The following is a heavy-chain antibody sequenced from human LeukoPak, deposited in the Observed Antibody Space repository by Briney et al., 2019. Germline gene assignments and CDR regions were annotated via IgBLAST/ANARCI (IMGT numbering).Heavy chain of an antibody. CDR2: ISAYNGNT. Sequence: AASVKVSCKASGYTFTSYGISWVRQAPGQGLEWMGWISAYNGNTNYAQKLQGRVTMTTDTSTSTAYMELRSLRSDDTAVYYCAREGYSSGWYGAFDIWGQGTMVTVSS. V-gene: IGHV1-18*01. D-gene: IGHD6-19*01. CDR1: GYTFTSYG. CDR3: AREGYSSGWYGAFDI. J-gene: IGHJ3*02.